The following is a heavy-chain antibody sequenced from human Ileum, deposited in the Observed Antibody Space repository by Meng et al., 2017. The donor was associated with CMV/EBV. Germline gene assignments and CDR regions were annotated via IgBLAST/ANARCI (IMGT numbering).Heavy chain of an antibody. V-gene: IGHV4-4*02. CDR2: TYRDGTT. D-gene: IGHD1-1*01. CDR3: ARGTPNFGFDY. Sequence: QVQLQESGPRLVKPSGTLSLTCAVSGDSISSNNWWSWVRLSPGEGLEWIGDTYRDGTTNYNPSLKSRVTMSVDKSKNQFSLRLNSLTAADTAVYYCARGTPNFGFDYWGQGTLVTVSS. J-gene: IGHJ4*02. CDR1: GDSISSNNW.